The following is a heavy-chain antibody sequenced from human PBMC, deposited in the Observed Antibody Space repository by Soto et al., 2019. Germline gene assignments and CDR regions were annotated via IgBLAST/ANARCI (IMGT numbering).Heavy chain of an antibody. V-gene: IGHV1-2*04. CDR1: GYTFTGYY. Sequence: ASVKVSCKASGYTFTGYYMHWVRQAPGQGLEWMGWINPNSGGTNYAQKFQGWVTMTRGTSISTAYMELSRLRSDDTAVYYCARGGNGDYYFDYWGQRTLVTVSS. J-gene: IGHJ4*02. CDR2: INPNSGGT. CDR3: ARGGNGDYYFDY. D-gene: IGHD4-17*01.